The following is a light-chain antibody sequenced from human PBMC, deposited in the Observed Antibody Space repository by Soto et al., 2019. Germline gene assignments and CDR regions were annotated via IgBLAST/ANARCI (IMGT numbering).Light chain of an antibody. Sequence: QSALTQPASVSGSPGQSITISCTGTSSDVGGYNYVSWYRQHPGKAPKLMIYEVSNRPSGVSNRFSGSKSGNTASLTISGLQAEDEADYYCSSHTSSNTHVVFGGGTKLTVL. CDR3: SSHTSSNTHVV. J-gene: IGLJ2*01. CDR2: EVS. CDR1: SSDVGGYNY. V-gene: IGLV2-14*01.